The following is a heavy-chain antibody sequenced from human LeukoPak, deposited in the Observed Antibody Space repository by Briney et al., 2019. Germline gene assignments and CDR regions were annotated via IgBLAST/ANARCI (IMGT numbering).Heavy chain of an antibody. D-gene: IGHD3-3*01. CDR2: FYHSGGT. V-gene: IGHV4-38-2*01. CDR3: ARLSITISNWFHP. Sequence: PSETLSLTCAVSGYSISSGYYWGWIRQPPGKGLEWMGSFYHSGGTYYNPSLKSRVTISVDTSKNQFSLKLSSVTAADTAVYYCARLSITISNWFHPWGQGPLVTVSS. J-gene: IGHJ5*02. CDR1: GYSISSGYY.